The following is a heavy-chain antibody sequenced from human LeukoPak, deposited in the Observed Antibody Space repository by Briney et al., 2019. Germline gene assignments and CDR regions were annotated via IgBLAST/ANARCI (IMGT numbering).Heavy chain of an antibody. J-gene: IGHJ4*02. D-gene: IGHD6-19*01. CDR3: AREAVAGTSTLFVDY. Sequence: ASVTVSFKASGYTFTIYYMHWVRQAPGQGLEWMGIINPSGGSTSYAQKFQGRVTMTRDTSTSTVYMELSSLRSEDTAVYYCAREAVAGTSTLFVDYWGQGTLVTVSS. CDR1: GYTFTIYY. CDR2: INPSGGST. V-gene: IGHV1-46*01.